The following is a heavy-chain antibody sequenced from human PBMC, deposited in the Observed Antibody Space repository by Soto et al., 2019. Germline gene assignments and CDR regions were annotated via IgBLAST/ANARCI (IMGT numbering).Heavy chain of an antibody. CDR1: GFNFRAYS. V-gene: IGHV3-21*01. CDR2: MNSIGSYI. CDR3: ARDHSGLEYSNTLGSFMDV. Sequence: GGYLGLSFAASGFNFRAYSMNWFRQAPGKGLEWVSSMNSIGSYIKYADSVRGRFTISRDSAKNSLYLQMNRLRDDDTAVYYCARDHSGLEYSNTLGSFMDVWGKGTTVTVSS. J-gene: IGHJ6*03. D-gene: IGHD4-4*01.